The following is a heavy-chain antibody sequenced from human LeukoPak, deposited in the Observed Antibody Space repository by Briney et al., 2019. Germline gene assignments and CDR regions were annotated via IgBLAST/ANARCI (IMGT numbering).Heavy chain of an antibody. V-gene: IGHV4-30-4*08. Sequence: SQTLSLTCTVSGGSISSGDYYWSWIRQPPGKGLEWIGYSYYSGSTYYNPSLKSRVTISVDTSKNQFSLKLSSVTAADTAVYYCARGSGYDFWSGYYKFDPWGQGTLVTVSS. CDR2: SYYSGST. J-gene: IGHJ5*02. CDR1: GGSISSGDYY. D-gene: IGHD3-3*01. CDR3: ARGSGYDFWSGYYKFDP.